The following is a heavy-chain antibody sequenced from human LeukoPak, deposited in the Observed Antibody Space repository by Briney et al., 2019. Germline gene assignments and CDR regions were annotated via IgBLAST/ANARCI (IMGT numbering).Heavy chain of an antibody. D-gene: IGHD6-13*01. J-gene: IGHJ5*02. CDR1: GFTFSSYS. Sequence: GGSLRLSCAASGFTFSSYSMNWVRQAPGKGLEWVSSISSSSSYIYYADSVKGRFTISRDNAKNSLYLQMNSLRAEDTAVYYCARDPSIFIAAAGTWGQGTLVTVSS. CDR3: ARDPSIFIAAAGT. CDR2: ISSSSSYI. V-gene: IGHV3-21*01.